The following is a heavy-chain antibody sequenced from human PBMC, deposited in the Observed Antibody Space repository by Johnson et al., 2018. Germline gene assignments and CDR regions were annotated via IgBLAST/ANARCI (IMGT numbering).Heavy chain of an antibody. CDR3: ARGARAFDI. CDR2: ITDKVNSYTT. CDR1: GFTFSDHY. Sequence: EVRLLESGGGLVQPGGSLGLSCAASGFTFSDHYMDWLRQDPGTGLEWVGRITDKVNSYTTHYAASVDGRFTISRDDSKNSPYLQMNSLKTEDTAMYYCARGARAFDIWGQGTMVTVSS. V-gene: IGHV3-72*01. J-gene: IGHJ3*02.